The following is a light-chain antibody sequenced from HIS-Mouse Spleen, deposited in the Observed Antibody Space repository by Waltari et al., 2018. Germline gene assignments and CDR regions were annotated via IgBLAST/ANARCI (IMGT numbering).Light chain of an antibody. CDR1: SLRSYY. V-gene: IGLV3-19*01. J-gene: IGLJ2*01. Sequence: SSELTQDPAVSVALGQTVRITCQGDSLRSYYASWYQQKPGQEPVLVIYGKNNRPSGIPDRFSGSSSGNTASLTITGAQAEDEADYYCNSRDSSGNHVVFGGGTKLTVL. CDR3: NSRDSSGNHVV. CDR2: GKN.